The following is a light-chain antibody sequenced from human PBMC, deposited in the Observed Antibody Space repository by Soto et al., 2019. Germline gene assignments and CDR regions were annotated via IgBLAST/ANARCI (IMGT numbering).Light chain of an antibody. CDR2: GTS. J-gene: IGLJ1*01. Sequence: QLVLTQPPSVSGAPGQRVTIACTGNNSNIGTGFDVHWYRHFPGAAPKLLLSGTSHRPSGVPDRFSGSKSGTSASLAITGLQADDEADYYCQTSDSGLVGRIFGTGNKVTVL. CDR1: NSNIGTGFD. V-gene: IGLV1-40*01. CDR3: QTSDSGLVGRI.